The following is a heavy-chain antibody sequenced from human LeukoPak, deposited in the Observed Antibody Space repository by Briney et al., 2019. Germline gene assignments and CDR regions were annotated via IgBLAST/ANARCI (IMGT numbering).Heavy chain of an antibody. CDR3: ARQALGYYCSGGSCYTGNWFDP. CDR1: GGSISSYY. V-gene: IGHV4-4*09. CDR2: IYTSGST. Sequence: SETLSLTCTVSGGSISSYYWSWIRQPPGKGLEWIGYIYTSGSTNYNPSLKSRATISVDTSKNQFSLKLSSVTAADTAVYYCARQALGYYCSGGSCYTGNWFDPWGQGTLVTVSS. J-gene: IGHJ5*02. D-gene: IGHD2-15*01.